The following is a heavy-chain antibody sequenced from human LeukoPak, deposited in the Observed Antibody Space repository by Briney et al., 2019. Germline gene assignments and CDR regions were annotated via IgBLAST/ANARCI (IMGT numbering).Heavy chain of an antibody. CDR1: GGSINNYY. Sequence: SETLSLTCTVSGGSINNYYWSWIRQPAGKGLAWIGRIYTRGSTNYNPSLKSRVTMSVDTSKNQFSLKLGSVTAADTAVYYCARGRYCSADICSGGDAFDIRGQGTMVSVSS. J-gene: IGHJ3*02. V-gene: IGHV4-4*07. CDR2: IYTRGST. D-gene: IGHD2-15*01. CDR3: ARGRYCSADICSGGDAFDI.